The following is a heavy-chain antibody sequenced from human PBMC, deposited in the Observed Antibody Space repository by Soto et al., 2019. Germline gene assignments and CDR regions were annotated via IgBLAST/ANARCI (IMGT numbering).Heavy chain of an antibody. CDR1: GFTFSSYA. V-gene: IGHV3-30-3*01. Sequence: GGSLRLSCAASGFTFSSYAMHWVRQAPGKGLEWVAVISYDGSNKYYADSVKGRFTISRDNSKNTLYLQMNSLRAEDTAVYYCARGGDGYNRPIDYFDYWGQGTLVTVYS. D-gene: IGHD5-12*01. CDR3: ARGGDGYNRPIDYFDY. J-gene: IGHJ4*02. CDR2: ISYDGSNK.